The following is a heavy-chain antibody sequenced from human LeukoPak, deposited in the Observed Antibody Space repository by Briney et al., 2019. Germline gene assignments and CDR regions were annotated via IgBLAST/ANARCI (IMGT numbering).Heavy chain of an antibody. CDR2: INGDGSDR. CDR1: GFTFTNFW. Sequence: GGSLRLSCAASGFTFTNFWMSWVRQAPGKGLEWVANINGDGSDRYYLDSLKGRFTISRDNAKNSLYLQMNSLRVEDTAIYYCAIAYGLDVWGQGTTVTVSS. CDR3: AIAYGLDV. J-gene: IGHJ6*02. V-gene: IGHV3-7*03.